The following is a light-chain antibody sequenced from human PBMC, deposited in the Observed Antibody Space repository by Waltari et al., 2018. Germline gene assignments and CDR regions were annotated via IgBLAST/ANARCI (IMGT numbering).Light chain of an antibody. CDR2: DVT. J-gene: IGLJ3*02. CDR1: SSDVGTYNS. Sequence: QSALTQPRSVSGSPGQSVTISCTGTSSDVGTYNSVSWYRQNPGKAPKLVIYDVTERPSGVLDRLSCSESCNTASVTFSGLQAEDEADYYDCSYADTYTWVFGGGTKRTVI. CDR3: CSYADTYTWV. V-gene: IGLV2-11*01.